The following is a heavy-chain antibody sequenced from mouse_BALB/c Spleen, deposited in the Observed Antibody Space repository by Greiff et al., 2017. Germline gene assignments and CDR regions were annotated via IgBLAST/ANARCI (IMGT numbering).Heavy chain of an antibody. J-gene: IGHJ4*01. CDR1: GYSFTDYI. V-gene: IGHV1-39*01. Sequence: VQLQQTGPELVKPGASVKISCKASGYSFTDYIMLWVKQSHGKSLEWIGNINPYYGSTSYNLKFKGKATLTVDKSSSTAYMQLNSLTSEDSAVYYCARWRAGYDGYAMDYWGQGTSVTVSS. D-gene: IGHD2-14*01. CDR3: ARWRAGYDGYAMDY. CDR2: INPYYGST.